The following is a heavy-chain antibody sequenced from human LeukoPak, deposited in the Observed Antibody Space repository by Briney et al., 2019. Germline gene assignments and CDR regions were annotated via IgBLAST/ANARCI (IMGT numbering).Heavy chain of an antibody. Sequence: ASVKGSWKASGYTFTSYCISWVRQAPGQGLEWMGWISAYNGNINYAQKLQGRVTMTTDTSTSTAYMELRSLRSDDTAVYYCARDAPRYYDFWSGYYLGDVGLFDPWGQGTLVTVSS. D-gene: IGHD3-3*01. CDR2: ISAYNGNI. CDR3: ARDAPRYYDFWSGYYLGDVGLFDP. V-gene: IGHV1-18*01. J-gene: IGHJ5*02. CDR1: GYTFTSYC.